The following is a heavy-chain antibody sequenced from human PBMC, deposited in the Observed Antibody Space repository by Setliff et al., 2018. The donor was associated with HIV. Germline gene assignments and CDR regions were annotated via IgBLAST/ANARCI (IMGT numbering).Heavy chain of an antibody. V-gene: IGHV1-3*01. CDR3: ARVGNNRLQFFDH. J-gene: IGHJ4*02. CDR2: INAGNGNR. CDR1: GYIFKNYG. D-gene: IGHD5-12*01. Sequence: ASVKVSCKASGYIFKNYGITWVRQAPGQRPEWMARINAGNGNREYSPKFQGRVTITADTSASTMYMELSSLRSEDTAVYYCARVGNNRLQFFDHWGQGTLVTVSS.